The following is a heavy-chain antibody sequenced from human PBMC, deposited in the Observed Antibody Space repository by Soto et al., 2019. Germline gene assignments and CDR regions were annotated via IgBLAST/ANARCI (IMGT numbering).Heavy chain of an antibody. J-gene: IGHJ4*02. CDR3: ARVPTTVTTRRGLD. Sequence: EVQLVESGGGLVQPGGSLRLSCAASGFTFSSYWMSWVRQAPGKGLEWVANIKQDGSEKYYVDSVKGRFTISRDNAKNSLYLQMNSLRAEDTAVYYCARVPTTVTTRRGLDWGQLTLVTVSS. CDR1: GFTFSSYW. CDR2: IKQDGSEK. D-gene: IGHD4-17*01. V-gene: IGHV3-7*03.